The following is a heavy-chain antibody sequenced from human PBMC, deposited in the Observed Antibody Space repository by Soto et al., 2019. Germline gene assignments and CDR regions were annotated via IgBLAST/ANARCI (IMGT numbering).Heavy chain of an antibody. D-gene: IGHD6-13*01. CDR1: GDSVSSNSAA. CDR2: TYYRSKWYN. CDR3: ARTAAGTQYYYCYGMDV. Sequence: SQTLSLTCAISGDSVSSNSAAWNWIRQSPSRGLEWLGRTYYRSKWYNDYAVSVKSRITINPDTSKNQFSLQLNSVTPEDTAVYYCARTAAGTQYYYCYGMDVWGQGTTVTVSS. V-gene: IGHV6-1*01. J-gene: IGHJ6*02.